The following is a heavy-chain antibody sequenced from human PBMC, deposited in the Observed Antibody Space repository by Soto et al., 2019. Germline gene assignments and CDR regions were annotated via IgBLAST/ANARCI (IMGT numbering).Heavy chain of an antibody. CDR2: IYPGDSDT. D-gene: IGHD2-2*02. Sequence: GESLKISCKGSGDSFSNYWIAWVRQMPGKGLEWMGIIYPGDSDTRYSPSFQGQVTISADKSISTAYLQWSSLKASDTAMYYCARFYCSSTSCYTGRYYYGMDVWGQGTTVTVS. CDR1: GDSFSNYW. CDR3: ARFYCSSTSCYTGRYYYGMDV. V-gene: IGHV5-51*01. J-gene: IGHJ6*02.